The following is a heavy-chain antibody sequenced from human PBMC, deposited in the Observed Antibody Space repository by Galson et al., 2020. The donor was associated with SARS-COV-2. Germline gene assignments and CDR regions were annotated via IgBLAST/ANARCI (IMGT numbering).Heavy chain of an antibody. CDR3: ARDTIAAAGVYYYYYMDV. D-gene: IGHD6-25*01. CDR1: GDTFKTFA. J-gene: IGHJ6*03. CDR2: IIPIFGTS. Sequence: SVKVSCKVSGDTFKTFAISWVRQAPGQGLEWMGGIIPIFGTSNYAQKFQGRVTITADESTSTAYMELSGLRSEDTAVYFCARDTIAAAGVYYYYYMDVWGQGTTVTVSS. V-gene: IGHV1-69*13.